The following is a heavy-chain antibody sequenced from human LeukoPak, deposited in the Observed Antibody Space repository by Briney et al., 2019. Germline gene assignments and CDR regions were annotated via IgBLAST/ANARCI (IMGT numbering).Heavy chain of an antibody. CDR2: VHPNSGNT. CDR3: ARGPRNDP. V-gene: IGHV1-8*01. D-gene: IGHD1-14*01. CDR1: GYPFTTYE. Sequence: ASVKVSCKTSGYPFTTYEINWVRQAAGQGLEWMGWVHPNSGNTAYAQKFQGRVTMTRDTSITTAYMELSGLRSDDTAVYFCARGPRNDPWGQGALVTVSS. J-gene: IGHJ5*02.